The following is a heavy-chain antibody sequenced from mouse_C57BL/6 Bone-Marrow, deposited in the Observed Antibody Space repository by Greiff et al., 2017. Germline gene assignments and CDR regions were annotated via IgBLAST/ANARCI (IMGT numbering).Heavy chain of an antibody. CDR1: GFTFSSYG. CDR2: ISSGGSYT. J-gene: IGHJ4*01. Sequence: EVKVVESGGDLVKPGGSLKLSCAASGFTFSSYGMSWVRQTPDKRLEWVATISSGGSYTYYPDSVKGRFTISRDNAKNTLYLQMSSLKSEDTAMYYCARHRFAMDYWGQGTSVTVSS. V-gene: IGHV5-6*01. CDR3: ARHRFAMDY.